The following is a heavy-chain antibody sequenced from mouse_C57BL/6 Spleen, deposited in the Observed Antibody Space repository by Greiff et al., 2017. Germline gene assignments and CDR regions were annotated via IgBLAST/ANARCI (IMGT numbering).Heavy chain of an antibody. CDR2: IYPRDGST. V-gene: IGHV1-85*01. Sequence: VQRVESGPELVKPGASVKLSCKASGYTFTSYDINWVKQRPGQGLEWIGWIYPRDGSTKYNEKFKGKATLTVDTSSSTAYMELHSLTSEDSAVYFCARLYYGSSYDAMDYWGQGTSVTVSS. CDR1: GYTFTSYD. D-gene: IGHD1-1*01. CDR3: ARLYYGSSYDAMDY. J-gene: IGHJ4*01.